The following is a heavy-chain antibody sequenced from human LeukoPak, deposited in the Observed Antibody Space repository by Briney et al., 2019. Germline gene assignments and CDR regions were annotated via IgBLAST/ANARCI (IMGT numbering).Heavy chain of an antibody. CDR3: ASRPQYCSSTSCSDY. Sequence: SETLSLTCTVSGGSISSGGYYWSWIRQPPGKGLEWIGYIYHSGSTYYNPSLKSRVTISVDRSKNQFSLKLSSVTAADTAVYYCASRPQYCSSTSCSDYWGQGTLVTVSS. J-gene: IGHJ4*02. V-gene: IGHV4-30-2*01. CDR1: GGSISSGGYY. D-gene: IGHD2-2*01. CDR2: IYHSGST.